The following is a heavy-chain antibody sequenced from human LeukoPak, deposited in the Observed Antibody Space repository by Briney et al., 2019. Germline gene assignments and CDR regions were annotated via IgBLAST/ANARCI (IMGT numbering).Heavy chain of an antibody. J-gene: IGHJ5*02. CDR2: INPNSGGT. Sequence: ASVKVSCKASGYTFTGYYMHWVRQAPGQGLEWMGWINPNSGGTNYAQKFQGRVTMTRDTSISTAYMELSRLRSDDTAVYYCARDERPTKWWFDPWGQGTLVTVSS. CDR3: ARDERPTKWWFDP. V-gene: IGHV1-2*02. D-gene: IGHD1-26*01. CDR1: GYTFTGYY.